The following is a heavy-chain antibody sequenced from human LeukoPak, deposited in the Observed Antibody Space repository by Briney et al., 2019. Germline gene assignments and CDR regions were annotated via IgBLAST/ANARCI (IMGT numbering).Heavy chain of an antibody. D-gene: IGHD6-19*01. CDR2: ISYDGSNK. CDR3: ARQQWVKGIGI. J-gene: IGHJ4*02. CDR1: GFTFSSYA. V-gene: IGHV3-30-3*01. Sequence: GGSLRLSCAASGFTFSSYAMHWVRQAPGKGLEWVAVISYDGSNKYYADSVKGRFTISRDNSKNTLYLQMNSLRAEDTAVYYCARQQWVKGIGIWGQGTLVTVSS.